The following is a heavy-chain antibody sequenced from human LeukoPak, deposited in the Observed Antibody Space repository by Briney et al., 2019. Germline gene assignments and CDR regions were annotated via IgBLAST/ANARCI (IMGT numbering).Heavy chain of an antibody. CDR1: GGSISGYH. D-gene: IGHD3-22*01. CDR2: IYSTGSA. Sequence: SETLSLTCTVSGGSISGYHWSWIRQPAGKGPEWIGRIYSTGSANYNPSLKSRVTMSVDTSKNQFSLKLSSMTAADTAVYYCARDRSQYYYDSSGYPFDYWGRGTLVTVSS. CDR3: ARDRSQYYYDSSGYPFDY. V-gene: IGHV4-4*07. J-gene: IGHJ4*02.